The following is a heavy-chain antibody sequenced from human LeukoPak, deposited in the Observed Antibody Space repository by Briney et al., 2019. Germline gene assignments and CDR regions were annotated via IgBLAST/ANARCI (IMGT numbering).Heavy chain of an antibody. Sequence: SETLSLTCSVSGGSISNYYWSWIRQPPGKGLEWIGYIYNSGSTNYNPSLKSRVTISVDTSKNQFSLKVSSVTAADTAVYYCARHGGGYSFDYWGQGTLLTVCS. V-gene: IGHV4-59*08. CDR1: GGSISNYY. CDR2: IYNSGST. D-gene: IGHD5-24*01. CDR3: ARHGGGYSFDY. J-gene: IGHJ4*02.